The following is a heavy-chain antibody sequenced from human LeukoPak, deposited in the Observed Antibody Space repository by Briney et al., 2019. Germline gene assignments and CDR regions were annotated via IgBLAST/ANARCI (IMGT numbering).Heavy chain of an antibody. V-gene: IGHV1-2*02. CDR1: GYTFTGYY. J-gene: IGHJ4*02. D-gene: IGHD3-22*01. CDR2: INPNSGGT. Sequence: ASVTVSCKASGYTFTGYYMHWVRQAPGQGLEWMGWINPNSGGTNYAQKFQGRVTMTRDTSISTAYMELSRLRSDDTAVYYCARGRERDYYDSSGYYYGSSFDYWGQGTLVTVSS. CDR3: ARGRERDYYDSSGYYYGSSFDY.